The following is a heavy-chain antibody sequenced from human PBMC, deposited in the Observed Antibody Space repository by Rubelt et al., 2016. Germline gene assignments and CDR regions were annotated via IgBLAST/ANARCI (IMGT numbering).Heavy chain of an antibody. CDR3: AGAGWGTHTVSAADF. D-gene: IGHD3-16*01. J-gene: IGHJ4*02. CDR2: VYYIGTT. Sequence: QLQLQESGPGLVKPSETLSLTCTVSGGSINNYFWNWIRQPPGKGLEWIGYVYYIGTTMYNPSLKSRVTISVDTSKNHFSLKLTSVTAADTAVYYCAGAGWGTHTVSAADFWGQGTLVTVSS. V-gene: IGHV4-59*01. CDR1: GGSINNYF.